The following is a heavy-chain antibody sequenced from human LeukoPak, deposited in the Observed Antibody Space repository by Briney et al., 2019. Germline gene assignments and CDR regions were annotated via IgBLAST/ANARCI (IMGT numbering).Heavy chain of an antibody. Sequence: PSQTLSLTCTVSGGSISSGGYYWSWVRQHPGKGLEWIGYIYYSGSTYYNPSLKSRVTISVDTSKNQFSLKLSPVTAADTAVYYCARGNLDSSGYYCDWGQGTLVTVSS. V-gene: IGHV4-31*03. CDR1: GGSISSGGYY. CDR2: IYYSGST. CDR3: ARGNLDSSGYYCD. J-gene: IGHJ4*02. D-gene: IGHD3-22*01.